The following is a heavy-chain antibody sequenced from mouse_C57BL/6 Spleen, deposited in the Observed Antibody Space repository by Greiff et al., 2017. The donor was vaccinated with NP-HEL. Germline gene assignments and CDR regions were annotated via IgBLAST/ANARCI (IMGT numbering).Heavy chain of an antibody. CDR2: ISSGGSYT. J-gene: IGHJ3*01. CDR3: AKDGYGGTFAY. V-gene: IGHV5-6*02. Sequence: DVKLVESGGDLVKPGGSLKLSCAASGFTFSSYGMSWVRQTPDKRLEWVATISSGGSYTYYPDSVKGRFTISRDNAKNTLYLQMSSLKSEDTAMYYCAKDGYGGTFAYWGQGTLVTVSA. CDR1: GFTFSSYG. D-gene: IGHD2-2*01.